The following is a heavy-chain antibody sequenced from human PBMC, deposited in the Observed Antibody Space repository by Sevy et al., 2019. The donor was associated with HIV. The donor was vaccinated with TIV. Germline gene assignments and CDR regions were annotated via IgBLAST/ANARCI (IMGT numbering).Heavy chain of an antibody. CDR3: ARDSPGYRAYDY. V-gene: IGHV3-7*01. D-gene: IGHD3-16*02. CDR1: GFTFSGYW. CDR2: IKEDGSAE. J-gene: IGHJ4*02. Sequence: GSLRLSCAASGFTFSGYWMTWVRQAPGKGLEWVANIKEDGSAEYYVDSVKGRFTISRDNAKNSLFLQLNSLRVEDTALYYCARDSPGYRAYDYLGQGTLVTVSS.